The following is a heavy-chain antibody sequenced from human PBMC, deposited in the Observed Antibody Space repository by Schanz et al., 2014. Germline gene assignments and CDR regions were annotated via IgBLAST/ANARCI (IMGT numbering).Heavy chain of an antibody. Sequence: QVQLQESGPGLVKPSETLSLTCTVSGGSISSHFWSWIRQPPGKGLEWIGYMYHSGSSNYNPSLTSRVTISVATTKTQFSLKVTSVTAADTALYFCARGYDFWSGLRGGDYWGQGTLVTVSS. CDR2: MYHSGSS. J-gene: IGHJ4*02. CDR3: ARGYDFWSGLRGGDY. V-gene: IGHV4-59*11. CDR1: GGSISSHF. D-gene: IGHD3-3*01.